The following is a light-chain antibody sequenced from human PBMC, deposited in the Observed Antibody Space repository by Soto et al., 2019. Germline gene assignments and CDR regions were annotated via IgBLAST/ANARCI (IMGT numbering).Light chain of an antibody. Sequence: EIVMTQSPATLSMSPGERATLSCRASQSVSSDLAWYQQKPGQAPRLLIYGASTRATGIPARFSGSGSGTEFTLTISSLQSEDFAVYYCQQYNNWPPFGGGTKVDIK. CDR3: QQYNNWPP. J-gene: IGKJ4*01. CDR2: GAS. V-gene: IGKV3-15*01. CDR1: QSVSSD.